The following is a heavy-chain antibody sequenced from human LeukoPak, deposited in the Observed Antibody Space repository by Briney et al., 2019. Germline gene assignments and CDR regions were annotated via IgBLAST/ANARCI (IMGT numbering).Heavy chain of an antibody. CDR2: INPNSGGT. CDR3: ARDRELGYCSGGSCYPPSP. D-gene: IGHD2-15*01. V-gene: IGHV1-2*02. Sequence: ASVKVSCKASGYTFTGYYMHWVRQAPGQGLEWMGWINPNSGGTNYAQKFQGRVTMTRDTSISTAYMELSRLRSDDTAVYYCARDRELGYCSGGSCYPPSPWGQGTLVTVSS. CDR1: GYTFTGYY. J-gene: IGHJ5*02.